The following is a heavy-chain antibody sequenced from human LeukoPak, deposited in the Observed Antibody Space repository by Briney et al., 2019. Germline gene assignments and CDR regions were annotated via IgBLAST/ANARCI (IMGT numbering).Heavy chain of an antibody. CDR2: IYYSGST. D-gene: IGHD3-22*01. V-gene: IGHV4-39*01. CDR1: GFTFSSYS. CDR3: ARAPYYYDSSIYYMDV. J-gene: IGHJ6*03. Sequence: ESLRLSCAASGFTFSSYSMNWIRQPPGKGLEWIGSIYYSGSTYYNPSLKSRVTISVDTSKNQFSLKLSSVTAADTAVYYCARAPYYYDSSIYYMDVWGKGTTVTISS.